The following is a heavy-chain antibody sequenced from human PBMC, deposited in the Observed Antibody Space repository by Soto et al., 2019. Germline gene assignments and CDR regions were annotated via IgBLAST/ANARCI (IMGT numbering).Heavy chain of an antibody. CDR3: ARATGSGYYAYDM. J-gene: IGHJ3*02. Sequence: EVQLVESGGDLVQPGGSLRLSCAASGFTFSSHWMIWVRQAPGKGLAWVSRINGDGSDASAADSVKGRFTSSRDNAKNTLYLQMSGLRAEDTALYYCARATGSGYYAYDMWGQGTMVTVSS. V-gene: IGHV3-74*01. CDR1: GFTFSSHW. D-gene: IGHD3-22*01. CDR2: INGDGSDA.